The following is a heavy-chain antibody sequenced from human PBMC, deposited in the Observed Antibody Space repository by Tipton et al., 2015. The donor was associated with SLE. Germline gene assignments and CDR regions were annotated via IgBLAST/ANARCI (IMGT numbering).Heavy chain of an antibody. D-gene: IGHD2-21*01. Sequence: TLSLTCAVYGGSFRDYYWSWIRQPPGKGLEWIGEINHSGSTNYNPSLKSRVTISADTSKNQFSLNLTSVTAADTAMYFCARQYCGGECYSHYYYYMDVWGKGTTVTVSS. V-gene: IGHV4-34*01. J-gene: IGHJ6*03. CDR1: GGSFRDYY. CDR3: ARQYCGGECYSHYYYYMDV. CDR2: INHSGST.